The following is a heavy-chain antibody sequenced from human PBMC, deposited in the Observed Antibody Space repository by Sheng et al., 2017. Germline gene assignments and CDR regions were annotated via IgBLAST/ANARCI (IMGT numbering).Heavy chain of an antibody. V-gene: IGHV3-23*04. Sequence: EVQLVESGGGLVQPGGSLRLSCAASGFTFSTSVISWVRQAPGKGLEWVSGVTGSGGIVHYADSVKGRFTISSDNSKNTVHLQMISLRDEDTAIYYCAKGASPSSAPWGNWLTLDCWGQGTLVTVSS. CDR3: AKGASPSSAPWGNWLTLDC. J-gene: IGHJ4*02. CDR2: VTGSGGIV. CDR1: GFTFSTSV. D-gene: IGHD1-1*01.